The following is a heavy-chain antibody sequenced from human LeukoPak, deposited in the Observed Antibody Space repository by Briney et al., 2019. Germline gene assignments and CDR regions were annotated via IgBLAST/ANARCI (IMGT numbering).Heavy chain of an antibody. D-gene: IGHD5-12*01. Sequence: ASVKVSYKASGYSFTGYYMQSVGQAPGQGLEWMGWINPNSVGTNYAQKLQGRVTMTRDTSISTAYMALSRLRSDHTAVYYCARVSALSAYGLGYFDYWGKGTLVTVSS. CDR3: ARVSALSAYGLGYFDY. V-gene: IGHV1-2*02. CDR2: INPNSVGT. CDR1: GYSFTGYY. J-gene: IGHJ4*02.